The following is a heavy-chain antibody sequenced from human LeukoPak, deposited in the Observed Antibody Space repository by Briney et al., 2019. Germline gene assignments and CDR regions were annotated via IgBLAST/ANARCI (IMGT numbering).Heavy chain of an antibody. CDR3: ARDPHYDFWSGYWTGYYYGMDV. CDR2: ISGSGGST. V-gene: IGHV3-23*01. CDR1: GVIFSGYA. D-gene: IGHD3-3*01. J-gene: IGHJ6*02. Sequence: GGSLRLSCAASGVIFSGYAMSWVRQAPGKGLEWVSSISGSGGSTYYADSVKGRFTISRDNSKNTLYLQMNSLRAEDTAVYYCARDPHYDFWSGYWTGYYYGMDVWGQGTTVTVSS.